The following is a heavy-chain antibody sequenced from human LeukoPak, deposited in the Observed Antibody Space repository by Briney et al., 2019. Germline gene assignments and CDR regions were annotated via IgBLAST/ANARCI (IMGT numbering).Heavy chain of an antibody. CDR2: IIPIFGTA. J-gene: IGHJ2*01. CDR3: ARCLGCYDILTGYYDAGGLHWYFDL. Sequence: ASVKVSCKASGGTFSSYAISWVRQAPGQVLEWMGGIIPIFGTANYAQKFQGRVTITADESTSTAYMELSSLRSEDTAVYYCARCLGCYDILTGYYDAGGLHWYFDLWGRGTLVTVSS. V-gene: IGHV1-69*13. CDR1: GGTFSSYA. D-gene: IGHD3-9*01.